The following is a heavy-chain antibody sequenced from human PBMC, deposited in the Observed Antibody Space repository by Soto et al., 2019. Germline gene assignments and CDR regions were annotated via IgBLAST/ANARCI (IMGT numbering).Heavy chain of an antibody. CDR2: ISGSGGST. CDR3: AKGKGRYSSSSQGRYYYYYMDV. Sequence: GGSLRLSCAASGFTFSSYAMSWVRQAPGKGLEWVSAISGSGGSTYYADSVKGRFTISRDNSKNTLYLQMNSLRAEDTAVYYCAKGKGRYSSSSQGRYYYYYMDVWGKGTTVTVSS. D-gene: IGHD6-6*01. J-gene: IGHJ6*03. CDR1: GFTFSSYA. V-gene: IGHV3-23*01.